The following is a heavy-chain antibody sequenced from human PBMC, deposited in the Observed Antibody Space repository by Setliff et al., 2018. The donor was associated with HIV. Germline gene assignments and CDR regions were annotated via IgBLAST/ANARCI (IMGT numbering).Heavy chain of an antibody. Sequence: ASVKVSCKASGYTFTSYAIHWVRQAPGQRLEWMGWIHAGNGDTKYSQKFQGRVTITRDTSANTAYMEVSSLRSEDTAVYYCARTYCGGDCYTRYYYMDVWGKGTTVTVSS. J-gene: IGHJ6*03. CDR2: IHAGNGDT. CDR1: GYTFTSYA. V-gene: IGHV1-3*01. CDR3: ARTYCGGDCYTRYYYMDV. D-gene: IGHD2-21*02.